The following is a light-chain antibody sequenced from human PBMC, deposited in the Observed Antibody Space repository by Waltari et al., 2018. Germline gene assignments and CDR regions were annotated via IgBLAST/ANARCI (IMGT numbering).Light chain of an antibody. Sequence: DIVMTQSPPSLPVPPGEPPPIPSRPIHSLLHTNGYNNLGRFLQKPGQSPQLLIYVGSSRASGVPDRFSGSGSGTDFTLKISRVEAEDVGVYYCMQDVRTPITFGQGTRLEIK. CDR2: VGS. V-gene: IGKV2-28*01. J-gene: IGKJ5*01. CDR1: HSLLHTNGYNN. CDR3: MQDVRTPIT.